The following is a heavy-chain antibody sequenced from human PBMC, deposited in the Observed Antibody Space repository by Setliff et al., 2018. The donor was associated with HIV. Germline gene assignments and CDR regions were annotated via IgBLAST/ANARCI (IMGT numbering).Heavy chain of an antibody. D-gene: IGHD2-15*01. V-gene: IGHV3-9*01. J-gene: IGHJ4*02. CDR3: ALGGCSGGSCYSGRFDY. CDR1: GFTFDDYA. Sequence: SLRLSCAASGFTFDDYAMHWVRQAPGKGLEWVSGISWNSGSIGYADSVKGRFTISRDNAKNSLYLQMNSLRAEDTALYYCALGGCSGGSCYSGRFDYWGQGTLVTVSS. CDR2: ISWNSGSI.